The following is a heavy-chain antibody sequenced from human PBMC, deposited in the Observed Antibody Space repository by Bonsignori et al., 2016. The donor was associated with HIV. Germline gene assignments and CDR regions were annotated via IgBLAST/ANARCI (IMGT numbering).Heavy chain of an antibody. Sequence: WVRQAPGQGLEWMGGIIPILGIANYAQKFQGRVTITADKSTSTAYMELSSLRSEDTAVYYCARDLGRPSADYYFDYWGQGTLVTVSS. CDR3: ARDLGRPSADYYFDY. J-gene: IGHJ4*02. V-gene: IGHV1-69*10. CDR2: IIPILGIA.